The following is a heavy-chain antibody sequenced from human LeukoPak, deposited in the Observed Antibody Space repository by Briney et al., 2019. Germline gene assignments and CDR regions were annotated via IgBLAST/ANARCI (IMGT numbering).Heavy chain of an antibody. D-gene: IGHD4-17*01. CDR2: ISSSGTTM. V-gene: IGHV3-11*01. Sequence: GGSLRLSCAASGFTFSNYYMSWIRQAPGKGLEWVSYISSSGTTMYYADSVKGRFIISRDNAKNSLFLQMNSLRAEDTAVYYCARGDYGKYGMDVWGQGTTVTVSS. J-gene: IGHJ6*02. CDR3: ARGDYGKYGMDV. CDR1: GFTFSNYY.